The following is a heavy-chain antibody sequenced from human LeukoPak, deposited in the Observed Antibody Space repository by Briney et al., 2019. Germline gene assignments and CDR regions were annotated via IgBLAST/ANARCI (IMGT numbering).Heavy chain of an antibody. CDR3: AKAKIAAAGLFDY. V-gene: IGHV3-23*01. Sequence: PGGSLRLSCAASGFTFSSYAVSWVRQAPGKGLEWVSGISGSGGSTYYADSVKGRFTISRDNSKNTLYLQMNSLRAEDTAVYYCAKAKIAAAGLFDYWGQGTLVTVSS. CDR2: ISGSGGST. CDR1: GFTFSSYA. D-gene: IGHD6-13*01. J-gene: IGHJ4*02.